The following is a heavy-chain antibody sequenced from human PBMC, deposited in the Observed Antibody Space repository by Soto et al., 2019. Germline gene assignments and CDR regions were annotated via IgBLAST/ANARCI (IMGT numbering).Heavy chain of an antibody. CDR1: GGSISSYY. J-gene: IGHJ6*02. CDR2: IYYSGST. CDR3: ARAPYIAVAGTYYYYYGMDV. Sequence: SETLSLTCTVPGGSISSYYWSWIRQPPGKGLEWIGYIYYSGSTNYNPSLKSRVTISVDTSKNQFSLKLSSVTAADTAVYYCARAPYIAVAGTYYYYYGMDVWGQGTTVTVSS. V-gene: IGHV4-59*01. D-gene: IGHD6-19*01.